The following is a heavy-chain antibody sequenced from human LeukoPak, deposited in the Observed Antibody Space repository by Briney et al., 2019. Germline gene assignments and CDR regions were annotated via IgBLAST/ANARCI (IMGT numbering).Heavy chain of an antibody. CDR3: ARRLRGYDILTGYYMSWFDP. V-gene: IGHV4-39*01. J-gene: IGHJ5*02. Sequence: SETRSSTCTVSGCSISSSSYYWGGIRQPPGKGLGWIGSIYYRVSTYYNPSLKSRVTISVDTSKNQFSLKLSSVTAADTAVYYCARRLRGYDILTGYYMSWFDPWGQGTLVTVSS. D-gene: IGHD3-9*01. CDR1: GCSISSSSYY. CDR2: IYYRVST.